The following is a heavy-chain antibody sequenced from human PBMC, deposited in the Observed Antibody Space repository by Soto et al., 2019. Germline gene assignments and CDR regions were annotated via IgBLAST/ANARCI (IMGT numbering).Heavy chain of an antibody. CDR2: IMPTFGSA. Sequence: ASVKVSCKASGGTLSGHGIAWLRQVPGQGLEWMGGIMPTFGSATYAPKFQGRVTISADKSTSTAYMELSSLRSEDTAVYFCASERSAQYFDYWGQGTLVTVSS. CDR3: ASERSAQYFDY. V-gene: IGHV1-69*06. J-gene: IGHJ4*02. CDR1: GGTLSGHG. D-gene: IGHD1-26*01.